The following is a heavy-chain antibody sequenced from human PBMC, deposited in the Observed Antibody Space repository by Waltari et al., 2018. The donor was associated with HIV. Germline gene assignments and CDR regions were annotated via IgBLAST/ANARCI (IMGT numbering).Heavy chain of an antibody. CDR2: VHHGGET. D-gene: IGHD2-2*01. CDR3: GRDGVSTKYGMDV. Sequence: QVQLLESGPGLVRPSETLSLTCDVSGYSIGSGYFWGWIRLSPGRGLEWLASVHHGGETFYNPSLRSRVIMLVDTSKNQFSLELSSVTAADTAVYYCGRDGVSTKYGMDVWGQGTTVTVSS. CDR1: GYSIGSGYF. V-gene: IGHV4-38-2*02. J-gene: IGHJ6*02.